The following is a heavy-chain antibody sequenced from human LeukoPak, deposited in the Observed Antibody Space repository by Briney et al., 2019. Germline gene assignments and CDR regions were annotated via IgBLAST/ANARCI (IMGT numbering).Heavy chain of an antibody. J-gene: IGHJ3*02. V-gene: IGHV3-48*03. CDR3: ARDFSGRYAFDI. Sequence: GGSLRLSCAASGFTFSTYEMNWVRQAPGKGLEWVSYITDSGRTIYYADSVKGRFTISRDNAKNSLYLQMNSLRAEDTALYYCARDFSGRYAFDIWGQGTMVTVSS. CDR2: ITDSGRTI. CDR1: GFTFSTYE. D-gene: IGHD1-26*01.